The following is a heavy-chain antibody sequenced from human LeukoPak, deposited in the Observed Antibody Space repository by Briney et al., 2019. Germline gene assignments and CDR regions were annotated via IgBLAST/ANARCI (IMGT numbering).Heavy chain of an antibody. J-gene: IGHJ4*02. V-gene: IGHV3-23*01. CDR1: GFTFSSYA. CDR3: AKVEDIVVVVAASHFDY. Sequence: PGGSLRLSCAASGFTFSSYAMSWVRQAPGKGLEWVSAISGSGGSTYYADSVKGRFTISRDNSKNTLYLQMNSLRAEDTAVYYCAKVEDIVVVVAASHFDYWGQGTLVTVSS. D-gene: IGHD2-15*01. CDR2: ISGSGGST.